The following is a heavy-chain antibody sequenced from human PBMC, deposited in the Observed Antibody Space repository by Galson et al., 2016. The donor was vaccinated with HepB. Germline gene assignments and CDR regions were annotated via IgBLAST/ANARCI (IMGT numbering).Heavy chain of an antibody. CDR2: ISATDDGT. CDR3: AKDEVIILAPAAPDS. V-gene: IGHV3-23*01. Sequence: SLRLSCAASGFNFGLYAMNWVRQAPGKGLEWVSGISATDDGTYYAASVKGRFTISRDNSKNTLYLQMSSLRADDTAVYYCAKDEVIILAPAAPDSWGQGTLVTVSS. CDR1: GFNFGLYA. J-gene: IGHJ4*02. D-gene: IGHD2-2*01.